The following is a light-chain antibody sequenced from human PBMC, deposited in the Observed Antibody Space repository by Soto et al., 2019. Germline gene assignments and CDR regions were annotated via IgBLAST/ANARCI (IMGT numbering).Light chain of an antibody. Sequence: SALAQPASVSGSPGQSITISCTGTSSDVGGHNSVSWYRQDPGKAPKLMIYDVSNRPSGVSDRFSGSKSGNTASLTISGLQIEDEADYYCSSFTSSVTYVFGTGTRSPS. CDR2: DVS. CDR3: SSFTSSVTYV. CDR1: SSDVGGHNS. V-gene: IGLV2-14*01. J-gene: IGLJ1*01.